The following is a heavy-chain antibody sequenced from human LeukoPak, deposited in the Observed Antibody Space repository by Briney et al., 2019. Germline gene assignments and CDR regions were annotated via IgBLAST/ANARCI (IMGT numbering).Heavy chain of an antibody. J-gene: IGHJ4*02. CDR2: IPFDGSHK. D-gene: IGHD4-23*01. CDR1: GFTLSDYG. CDR3: PKPLLTPGN. Sequence: PPGGSLRLSCAVSGFTLSDYGIHWVRQAPGRGLQWVAFIPFDGSHKYYADSVRGRFTISRDNSRHALYLQLTRLRVDDTAFYYCPKPLLTPGNWGPGTLVTVSS. V-gene: IGHV3-30*02.